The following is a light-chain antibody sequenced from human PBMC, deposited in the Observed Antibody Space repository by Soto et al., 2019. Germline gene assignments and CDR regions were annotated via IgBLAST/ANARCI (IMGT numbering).Light chain of an antibody. V-gene: IGKV3-15*01. Sequence: EIVMTQSPVTLSVSPGERATLSCRASQNISRSLAWYQQKPGQAPRLLIYGASTRATGIPVRFSGSGSGTEFTLTISSLQSEDFGIYYCQQNKEWPGTFGQGTKVDIK. CDR3: QQNKEWPGT. J-gene: IGKJ1*01. CDR2: GAS. CDR1: QNISRS.